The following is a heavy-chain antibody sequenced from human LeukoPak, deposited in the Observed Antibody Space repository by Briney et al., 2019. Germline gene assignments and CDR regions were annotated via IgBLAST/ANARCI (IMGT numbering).Heavy chain of an antibody. Sequence: PGGSLRLSCAASGFSFSTYDMTWVRQAPGKGLEWVSAVISNVGSTYYADSVKGRCTISRDNSKNTLYLQMNSLRAEDTAVYYCAKSQTARVDTALDYWGQGTLVAVSS. CDR3: AKSQTARVDTALDY. CDR1: GFSFSTYD. V-gene: IGHV3-23*01. J-gene: IGHJ4*02. CDR2: VISNVGST. D-gene: IGHD5-18*01.